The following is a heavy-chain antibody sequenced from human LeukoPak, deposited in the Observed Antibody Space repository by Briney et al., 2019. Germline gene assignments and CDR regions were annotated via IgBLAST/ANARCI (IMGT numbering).Heavy chain of an antibody. CDR3: ARGGSRHPSPEDY. J-gene: IGHJ4*02. CDR1: GNYW. Sequence: GGSLRPSCAASGNYWMHWVRQAPGKGLVWVSHINSDGSWTSYADSVKGRFTISRDNAKNSLYLQMSSLRAEDTAVYYCARGGSRHPSPEDYWGRGTLVTVSS. D-gene: IGHD1-1*01. CDR2: INSDGSWT. V-gene: IGHV3-74*01.